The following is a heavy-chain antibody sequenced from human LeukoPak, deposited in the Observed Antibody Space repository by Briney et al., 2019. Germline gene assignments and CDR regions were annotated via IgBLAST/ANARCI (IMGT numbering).Heavy chain of an antibody. CDR1: GFTFSSYW. J-gene: IGHJ4*02. D-gene: IGHD3/OR15-3a*01. Sequence: PGGSLRLSCAASGFTFSSYWMSWVRQAPGKGLGWVANIKQDGSEKYYVDSVKGRFTISRDNAKNSLYLQMNSLRAEDTAVYYCARKISPPFWTLSGDYFDYWGQGTLVTVSS. CDR2: IKQDGSEK. CDR3: ARKISPPFWTLSGDYFDY. V-gene: IGHV3-7*01.